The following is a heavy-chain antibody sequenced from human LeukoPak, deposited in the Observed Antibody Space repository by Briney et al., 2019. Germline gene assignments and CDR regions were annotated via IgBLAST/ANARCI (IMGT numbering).Heavy chain of an antibody. D-gene: IGHD1-1*01. CDR3: ARRTKLERRGDALDI. J-gene: IGHJ3*02. Sequence: SETLSLTCTVSGGSVGSSNYYWGWIRQPPGKGLEWIGTIYYSGNTYYNPSLKSRVTISVDTSKNQFSLKLSSVTAADAAVYCCARRTKLERRGDALDIWGQGTMVTVSS. V-gene: IGHV4-39*07. CDR2: IYYSGNT. CDR1: GGSVGSSNYY.